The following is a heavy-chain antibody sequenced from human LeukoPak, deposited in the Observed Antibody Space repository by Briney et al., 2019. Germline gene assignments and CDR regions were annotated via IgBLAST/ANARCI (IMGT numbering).Heavy chain of an antibody. D-gene: IGHD5-12*01. CDR1: GYTFSNYG. J-gene: IGHJ6*02. V-gene: IGHV1-18*01. CDR3: ARGGYDKLAHYYGMDV. Sequence: ASVKVSCKASGYTFSNYGISWVRQAPGQGLEWMGWVSDYTGNTNYAQKFQGRVTMTTDTSTSTAYMELRSLRSDDTAVYYCARGGYDKLAHYYGMDVWGQGTTVTVSS. CDR2: VSDYTGNT.